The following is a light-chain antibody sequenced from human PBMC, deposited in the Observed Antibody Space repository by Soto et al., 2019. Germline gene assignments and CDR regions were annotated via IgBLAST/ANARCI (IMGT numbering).Light chain of an antibody. Sequence: DIQMTQSPSSVSASVGGRVTITCRASQSINNYLAWHQQKPGKAPKVIIYKTSTLESGVPSRFSGSGSGTECTLTISSLQPDDVATYYCQQYSSYPLTFGGGTKVDIK. V-gene: IGKV1-5*03. CDR1: QSINNY. CDR3: QQYSSYPLT. CDR2: KTS. J-gene: IGKJ4*01.